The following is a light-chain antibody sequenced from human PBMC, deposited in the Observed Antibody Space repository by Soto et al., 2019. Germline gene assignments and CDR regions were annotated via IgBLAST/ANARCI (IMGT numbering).Light chain of an antibody. CDR2: TAS. CDR1: QGISSL. J-gene: IGKJ4*01. V-gene: IGKV1-12*01. Sequence: DIQMTQSPSSVSASVGDRVTITCRASQGISSLLAWYQQKPGKAPNLLIHTASSLQSGVPSRFSGRESGTDFTLTISSLQPEDFATYYCQQANSFPLTFGGGTKVEIK. CDR3: QQANSFPLT.